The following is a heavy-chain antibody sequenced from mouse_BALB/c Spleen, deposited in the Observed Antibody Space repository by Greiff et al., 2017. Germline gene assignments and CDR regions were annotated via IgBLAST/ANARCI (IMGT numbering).Heavy chain of an antibody. CDR2: INSNGGST. V-gene: IGHV5-6-3*01. J-gene: IGHJ4*01. Sequence: EVKVVESGGGLVQPGGSLKLSCAASGFTFSSYGMSWVRQTPDKRLELVATINSNGGSTYYPDSVKGRFTISRDNAKNTLYLQMSSLKSEDTAMYYCAREGKRYAMDYWGQGTSVTVSS. CDR3: AREGKRYAMDY. CDR1: GFTFSSYG. D-gene: IGHD2-14*01.